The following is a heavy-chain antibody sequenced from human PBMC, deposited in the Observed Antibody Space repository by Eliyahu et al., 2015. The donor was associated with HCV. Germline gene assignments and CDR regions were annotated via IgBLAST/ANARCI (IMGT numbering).Heavy chain of an antibody. CDR3: ARAESSGYYYDVGD. J-gene: IGHJ4*02. D-gene: IGHD3-22*01. CDR1: GFTFSSYS. Sequence: EVQLVESGGGLVKPGGSLRLSCAAXGFTFSSYSMNWVRQAPGKGLEWVSSISSSGSYVYYADSVKGRFTISRDNAKNSLYLQMNSLRVDDTAVYHCARAESSGYYYDVGDWGQGTLVTVSS. CDR2: ISSSGSYV. V-gene: IGHV3-21*01.